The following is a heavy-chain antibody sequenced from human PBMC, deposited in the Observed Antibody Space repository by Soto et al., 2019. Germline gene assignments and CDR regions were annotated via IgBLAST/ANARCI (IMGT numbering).Heavy chain of an antibody. J-gene: IGHJ6*02. CDR3: ARDPLRRHYIVQTYYYGMDV. D-gene: IGHD2-15*01. CDR1: GGTFSSYA. Sequence: QVQLVQSGAEVKKPGSSVKVSCKASGGTFSSYAISWVRQAPGQGLEWMGGIIPIFGTANYAQKFQGRVTITADESTSTAYMELSSLRSEDTAVYYCARDPLRRHYIVQTYYYGMDVWGQGTTVTVSS. V-gene: IGHV1-69*12. CDR2: IIPIFGTA.